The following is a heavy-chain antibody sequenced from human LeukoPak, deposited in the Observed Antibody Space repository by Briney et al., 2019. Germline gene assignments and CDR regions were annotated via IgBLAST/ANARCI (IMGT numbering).Heavy chain of an antibody. CDR3: AKIAYGANFFDY. J-gene: IGHJ4*02. CDR1: GYTFTNYD. D-gene: IGHD4/OR15-4a*01. CDR2: ISTYNGNT. Sequence: ASVKVSCKASGYTFTNYDINWVRQAPGQRLEWMGCISTYNGNTNYAQKLQGRVTMTTDTSTSTVYMELRSLRSDDTAVYYCAKIAYGANFFDYWGQGTLVTVSS. V-gene: IGHV1-18*01.